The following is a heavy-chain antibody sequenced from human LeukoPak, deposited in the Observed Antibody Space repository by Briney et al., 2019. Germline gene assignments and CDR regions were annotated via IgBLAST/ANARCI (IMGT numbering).Heavy chain of an antibody. CDR1: GFTFSSYS. V-gene: IGHV3-21*01. D-gene: IGHD3-22*01. CDR3: ARDGNYYDSSGYYYRAFDI. CDR2: ISSSSSYI. J-gene: IGHJ3*02. Sequence: PGGSLRLSCAASGFTFSSYSMNWVRQAPGKGLEWVSSISSSSSYIYYADSVKGRFTISRDNAKNSLYLQMNSLRAEDTAVYYCARDGNYYDSSGYYYRAFDIWGQGIMVTVSS.